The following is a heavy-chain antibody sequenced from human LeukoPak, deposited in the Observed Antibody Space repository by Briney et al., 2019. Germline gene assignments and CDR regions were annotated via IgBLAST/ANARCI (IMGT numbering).Heavy chain of an antibody. CDR3: ANSPDGAFDY. J-gene: IGHJ4*02. CDR2: ISPSGDIT. CDR1: GFSFSSHG. Sequence: PGGSLRLSCAGSGFSFSSHGMNWVRQAPGKGLEWVSGISPSGDITYYTDSVRGRFTISRDNSKNTLYLHMNSLRAEDTAVYYCANSPDGAFDYWGQGTLVTVSS. V-gene: IGHV3-23*01.